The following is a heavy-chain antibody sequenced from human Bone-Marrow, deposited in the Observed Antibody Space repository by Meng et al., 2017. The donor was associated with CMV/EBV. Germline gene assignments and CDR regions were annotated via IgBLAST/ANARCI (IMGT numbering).Heavy chain of an antibody. CDR1: GYTFTSYG. D-gene: IGHD3-22*01. CDR3: AKDTPIHDSSGSTPYFDY. Sequence: ASVKVSCKASGYTFTSYGISWVRQAPGQGLEWMGWISLYNGDTNYAQKVQGRVTMTTDTSTSTAYMELRSLRSDDTAVYYCAKDTPIHDSSGSTPYFDYWGQGTLVTVSS. V-gene: IGHV1-18*01. CDR2: ISLYNGDT. J-gene: IGHJ4*02.